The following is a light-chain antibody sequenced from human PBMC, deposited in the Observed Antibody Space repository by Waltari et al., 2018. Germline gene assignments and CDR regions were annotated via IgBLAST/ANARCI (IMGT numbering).Light chain of an antibody. V-gene: IGLV2-23*01. CDR3: CSYAGSSLV. CDR1: SRDVGSYNL. Sequence: QSALTQPASVSGSPGQSITISCTGTSRDVGSYNLFSWYQQHPGKAPKLMIYEGSKRPSGVSNRFSGSKSGNTASLTISGLQAEDEADYYCCSYAGSSLVFGGGTKLTVL. J-gene: IGLJ3*02. CDR2: EGS.